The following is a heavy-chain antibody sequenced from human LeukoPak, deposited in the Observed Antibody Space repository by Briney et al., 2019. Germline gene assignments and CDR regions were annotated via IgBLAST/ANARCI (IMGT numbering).Heavy chain of an antibody. D-gene: IGHD3-22*01. CDR3: APLPRGYYYDSSGYYYVDY. J-gene: IGHJ4*02. CDR1: GFTFSSCA. V-gene: IGHV3-23*01. Sequence: GGSLRLSCAASGFTFSSCAMSWVRQAPGKGLEWVSAISGSGGSTYYADSVKGRFTISRDNSKNTLYLQMNSLRAEDTAVYYCAPLPRGYYYDSSGYYYVDYWGQGTLVTVSS. CDR2: ISGSGGST.